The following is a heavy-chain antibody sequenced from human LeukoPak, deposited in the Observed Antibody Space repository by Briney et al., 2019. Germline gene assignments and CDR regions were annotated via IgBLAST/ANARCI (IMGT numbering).Heavy chain of an antibody. D-gene: IGHD6-13*01. V-gene: IGHV3-7*01. CDR3: AREGEYSSSEGFGGAFDI. CDR2: IKQDGSEK. J-gene: IGHJ3*02. CDR1: GFTFSSYW. Sequence: GGSLRLSCAASGFTFSSYWMSWVCQAPGKGLEWVANIKQDGSEKYYVDSVEGRFTISRDNAKNSLYLQMNSLRAEDTAVYYCAREGEYSSSEGFGGAFDIWGQGTMVTVSS.